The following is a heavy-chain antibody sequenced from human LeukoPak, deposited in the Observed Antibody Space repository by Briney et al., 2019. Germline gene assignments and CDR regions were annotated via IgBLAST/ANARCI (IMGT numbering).Heavy chain of an antibody. V-gene: IGHV4-39*01. J-gene: IGHJ4*02. Sequence: SETLSLTCTVSGGSVSSRSYYWGWIRQPPGKGLEWIGSIYNSGSTYYNPSLKSRVTISVDTSKNQFSLKLSSVTAADTAVYYCESRIPGRLFDYWGQGTLVTVAS. CDR1: GGSVSSRSYY. D-gene: IGHD6-6*01. CDR3: ESRIPGRLFDY. CDR2: IYNSGST.